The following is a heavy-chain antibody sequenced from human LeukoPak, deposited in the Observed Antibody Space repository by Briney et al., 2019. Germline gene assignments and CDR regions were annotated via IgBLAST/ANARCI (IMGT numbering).Heavy chain of an antibody. CDR3: ARDRYYYDSSGYYPRRDYYYYMDV. D-gene: IGHD3-22*01. J-gene: IGHJ6*03. CDR1: GFTFSSYG. CDR2: IWGSGGST. V-gene: IGHV3-23*01. Sequence: GGSLRLSCAASGFTFSSYGMSGARKAPGKGLGWVSAIWGSGGSTYYADCVRGRFTISRDSSKLPLYLQMNSLRAEDTAVYYCARDRYYYDSSGYYPRRDYYYYMDVWGKGTTVTVSS.